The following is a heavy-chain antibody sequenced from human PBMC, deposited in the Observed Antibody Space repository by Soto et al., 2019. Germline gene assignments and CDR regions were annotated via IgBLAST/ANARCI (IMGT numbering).Heavy chain of an antibody. Sequence: ASVKVSCKASGYTFTSYGISWVRQAPGQGLEWMGWISAYNGNTNYAQKLQGRVTMTTDTSTSTAYMELRSLRSDDTAVYYCASVRYYYDSSGYYVDFWGKGTPVTVAS. J-gene: IGHJ4*02. CDR2: ISAYNGNT. V-gene: IGHV1-18*01. D-gene: IGHD3-22*01. CDR3: ASVRYYYDSSGYYVDF. CDR1: GYTFTSYG.